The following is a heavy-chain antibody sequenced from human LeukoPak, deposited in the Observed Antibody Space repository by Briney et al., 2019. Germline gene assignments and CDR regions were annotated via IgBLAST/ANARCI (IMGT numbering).Heavy chain of an antibody. D-gene: IGHD4-23*01. CDR3: AREITPVVTQVSGVYYMDV. CDR1: GGSISSGSYY. V-gene: IGHV4-61*02. J-gene: IGHJ6*03. Sequence: PSQTLSLTCTVSGGSISSGSYYWSWIRQPAGKGLEWIVRIYTSGSTNYNPSLKSRVTISVDTSKNQFSLKLSSVTAADTAVYCCAREITPVVTQVSGVYYMDVWGKGTTVTVSS. CDR2: IYTSGST.